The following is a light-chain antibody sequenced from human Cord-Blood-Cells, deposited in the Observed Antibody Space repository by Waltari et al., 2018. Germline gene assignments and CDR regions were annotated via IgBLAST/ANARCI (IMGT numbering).Light chain of an antibody. CDR2: DVS. CDR3: CSYAGSYTYV. Sequence: QSALTQSRSVSGSPGQSVTISCTGTSSDVGGYNYVSCYQQHPGKAPKLMIYDVSKRPSGVPDRFSGSKSGNTASLTISGLQAEDEADYYCCSYAGSYTYVFGTGTKVTVL. CDR1: SSDVGGYNY. V-gene: IGLV2-11*01. J-gene: IGLJ1*01.